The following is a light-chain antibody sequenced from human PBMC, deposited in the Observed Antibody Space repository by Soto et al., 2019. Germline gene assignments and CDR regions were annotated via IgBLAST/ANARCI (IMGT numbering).Light chain of an antibody. V-gene: IGKV1-5*03. CDR3: QQYHVFSWT. CDR2: KAS. J-gene: IGKJ1*01. Sequence: DIQLTQSPSTLSASVGDRVTITCRASQTIITWLAWYQQKPGKAPQLLISKASNLESGVPSRFSGSGSGTECPRTSNRLQRDESATYYCQQYHVFSWTFGQGTKVELE. CDR1: QTIITW.